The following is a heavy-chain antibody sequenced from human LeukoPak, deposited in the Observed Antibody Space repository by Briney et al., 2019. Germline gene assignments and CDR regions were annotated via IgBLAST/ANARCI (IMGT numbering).Heavy chain of an antibody. CDR1: GFTFSSYW. CDR3: ARDSSHYYYYGMDV. CDR2: IKQDGSEK. Sequence: GGSLRLSCAASGFTFSSYWMSWVSQAPGKGLEWVANIKQDGSEKYYVDSVKGRFTISRDNAKNSLYLQMNSLRAEDTAVYYCARDSSHYYYYGMDVWGKGTTVTVSS. J-gene: IGHJ6*04. V-gene: IGHV3-7*03. D-gene: IGHD2-15*01.